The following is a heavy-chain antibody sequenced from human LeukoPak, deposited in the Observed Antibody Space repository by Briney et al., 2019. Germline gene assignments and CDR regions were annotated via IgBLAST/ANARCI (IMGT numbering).Heavy chain of an antibody. CDR1: GFTFSSYG. CDR2: IPYDGSNK. Sequence: PGRSLRLSCAASGFTFSSYGMHWVRQAPGKGLEWVAVIPYDGSNKYYADSVKGRFTISRDNSKNTLYLQMNSLRAEDTAVYYCAKSSKARENYCYFDYWGQGTLVTVSS. J-gene: IGHJ4*02. V-gene: IGHV3-30*18. CDR3: AKSSKARENYCYFDY. D-gene: IGHD1-26*01.